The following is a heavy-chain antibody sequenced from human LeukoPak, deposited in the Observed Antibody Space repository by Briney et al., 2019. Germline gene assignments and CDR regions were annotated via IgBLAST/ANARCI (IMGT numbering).Heavy chain of an antibody. D-gene: IGHD6-13*01. CDR1: GYTFTSYD. CDR3: WAQLVPGWFDP. Sequence: ASVKVSCKASGYTFTSYDINWVRQATGQGLEWMGWMNPNSGNTGYAQKFQGRVTMTRNTSISTAYMELSSPRSEDTAVYYCWAQLVPGWFDPWGQGTLVTVSS. J-gene: IGHJ5*02. CDR2: MNPNSGNT. V-gene: IGHV1-8*01.